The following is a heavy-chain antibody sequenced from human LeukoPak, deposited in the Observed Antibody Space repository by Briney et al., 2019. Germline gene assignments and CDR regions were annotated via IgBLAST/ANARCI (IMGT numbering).Heavy chain of an antibody. J-gene: IGHJ6*02. CDR2: ISSSSSYI. CDR3: ASATYYDFWSGYSYSWYYGMDV. D-gene: IGHD3-3*01. CDR1: GFTFSSYS. Sequence: GGSLRLSCAASGFTFSSYSMNWVRQAPGKGLGWVSSISSSSSYIYYADSVKGRFTISRDNAKNSLYLQMNSLRAEDTAVYYCASATYYDFWSGYSYSWYYGMDVWGQGTTVTVSS. V-gene: IGHV3-21*01.